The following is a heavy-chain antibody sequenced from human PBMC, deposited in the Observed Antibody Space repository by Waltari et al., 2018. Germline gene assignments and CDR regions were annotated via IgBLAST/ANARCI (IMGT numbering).Heavy chain of an antibody. CDR1: GGSFSGYY. CDR3: ARHDYVWGSYRPTRGYYYYGMDV. Sequence: QVQLQQWGAGLLKPSETLSLPCAVHGGSFSGYYWSWIRHPPGKGLEWIGEIKHSGRTNYNPSLKSRVTISVETSKNQFSLKLSSVTAADTAVYYCARHDYVWGSYRPTRGYYYYGMDVWGQGTTVTVSS. D-gene: IGHD3-16*02. CDR2: IKHSGRT. J-gene: IGHJ6*02. V-gene: IGHV4-34*01.